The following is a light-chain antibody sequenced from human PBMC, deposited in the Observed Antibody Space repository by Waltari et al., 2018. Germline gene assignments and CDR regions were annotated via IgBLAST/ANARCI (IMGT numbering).Light chain of an antibody. CDR2: WAS. V-gene: IGKV4-1*01. CDR1: QSVLFSSNNKNY. Sequence: DIVMTQSPDSLAVSLGERATINCKSSQSVLFSSNNKNYLAWYQQKPGQPPNLLIYWASTRESGVPDRFRGSGSGTDFTLTISDLQAEDVAVYYCQQYYDTPYTFGQGTKLEIK. J-gene: IGKJ2*01. CDR3: QQYYDTPYT.